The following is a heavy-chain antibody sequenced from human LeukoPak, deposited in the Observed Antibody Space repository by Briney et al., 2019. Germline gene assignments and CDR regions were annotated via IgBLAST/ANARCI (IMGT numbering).Heavy chain of an antibody. J-gene: IGHJ4*02. CDR2: IHYSGST. D-gene: IGHD5-12*01. Sequence: PSETLSLTCTVSGGSISSYYWSWIRQPPGKGLEWIGYIHYSGSTNYNPSLKSRVTISVDTSKNQFSLKLSSVTAADTAVYYCARGGQTRGYDYWGQGTLVTVSS. V-gene: IGHV4-59*01. CDR1: GGSISSYY. CDR3: ARGGQTRGYDY.